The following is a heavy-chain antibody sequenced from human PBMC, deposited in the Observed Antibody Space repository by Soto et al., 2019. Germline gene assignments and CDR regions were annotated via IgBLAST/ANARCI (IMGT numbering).Heavy chain of an antibody. CDR3: AHSKGAYDFWSGYYTPQGMDV. J-gene: IGHJ6*02. CDR1: GFSLSTIGVG. Sequence: SGPTLVNPTQTLTLTCTFSGFSLSTIGVGVGWIRQPPGKALEWLALIYWNDDKRYSPPLKSRLTITKDTSKNQVVLTMTNMDPVDTATYYCAHSKGAYDFWSGYYTPQGMDVWGQGATVTVSS. V-gene: IGHV2-5*01. CDR2: IYWNDDK. D-gene: IGHD3-3*01.